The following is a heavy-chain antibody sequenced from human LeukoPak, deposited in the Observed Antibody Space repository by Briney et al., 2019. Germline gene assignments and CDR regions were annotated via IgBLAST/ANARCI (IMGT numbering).Heavy chain of an antibody. CDR1: GGSFSGHY. CDR3: ASTNQPGYCSSTSCYTSHEYFQH. CDR2: INHSGST. Sequence: SETLSLTCAVYGGSFSGHYWSWIRQPPGKGLEWIGEINHSGSTNYNPSLKSRVTISVDTSKNQFSLKLSSVTAADTAVYYCASTNQPGYCSSTSCYTSHEYFQHWGQGTLVTVSS. V-gene: IGHV4-34*01. D-gene: IGHD2-2*02. J-gene: IGHJ1*01.